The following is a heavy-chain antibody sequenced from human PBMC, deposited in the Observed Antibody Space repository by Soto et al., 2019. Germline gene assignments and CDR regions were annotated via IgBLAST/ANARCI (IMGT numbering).Heavy chain of an antibody. D-gene: IGHD6-19*01. J-gene: IGHJ4*02. CDR3: AKDSSGWYRYFDY. V-gene: IGHV3-9*01. CDR1: RSSFEDKA. CDR2: ISWNSGSI. Sequence: AASRSSFEDKAKIWVGPAPGKGLEWVSGISWNSGSIGYADPVKGRFTISRDNAKNSLYLQMNSLRAEDTALYYCAKDSSGWYRYFDYWGQGTLVTVSS.